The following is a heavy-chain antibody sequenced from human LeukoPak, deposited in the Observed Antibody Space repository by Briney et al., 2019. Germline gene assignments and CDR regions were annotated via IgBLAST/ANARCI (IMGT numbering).Heavy chain of an antibody. V-gene: IGHV4-39*07. CDR2: IYYSGST. J-gene: IGHJ5*02. CDR3: ARVTEGSVRSSGPPTEVDP. CDR1: GGSISSSSYY. Sequence: SETLSLTCTVSGGSISSSSYYWGWIRQPPGKGLEWIGSIYYSGSTYYNPFLKSRVTISVDTSKNQFSLKLSSVTAADTAVYYCARVTEGSVRSSGPPTEVDPWGQGTLVTVSS. D-gene: IGHD6-19*01.